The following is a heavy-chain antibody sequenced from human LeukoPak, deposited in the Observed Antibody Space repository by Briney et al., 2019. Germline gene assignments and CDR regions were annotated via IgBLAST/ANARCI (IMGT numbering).Heavy chain of an antibody. V-gene: IGHV3-53*01. J-gene: IGHJ3*02. D-gene: IGHD2-21*02. CDR2: IYSGGST. CDR1: GFTVGSNY. CDR3: ARDLSVTDAFDI. Sequence: GGSLRLSCAASGFTVGSNYMSWVRQAPGKGLEWVSVIYSGGSTYYADSVKGRFTISRDNSKNTLYLQMNSLRAEDTAVYYCARDLSVTDAFDIWGQGTMVTVSS.